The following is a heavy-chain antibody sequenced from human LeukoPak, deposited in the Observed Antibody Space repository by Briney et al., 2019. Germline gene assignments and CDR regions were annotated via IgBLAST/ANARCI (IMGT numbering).Heavy chain of an antibody. V-gene: IGHV3-73*01. CDR1: GFTFSGST. Sequence: GGSLRLSCAASGFTFSGSTVHWVRQASGRGLEWVGHIRPKANNYAPAYAASVKGRFAISRDDSKNTAYLQLNSLKTEDTAVYYCSRHEALPGDYWGQGTLVTVSS. J-gene: IGHJ4*02. CDR3: SRHEALPGDY. D-gene: IGHD2-21*02. CDR2: IRPKANNYAP.